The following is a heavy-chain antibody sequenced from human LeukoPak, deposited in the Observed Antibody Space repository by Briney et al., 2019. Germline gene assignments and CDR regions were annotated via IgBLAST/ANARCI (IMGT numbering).Heavy chain of an antibody. D-gene: IGHD3-16*01. J-gene: IGHJ6*02. V-gene: IGHV3-53*01. CDR3: ARGLVDGYYYYYGMDV. Sequence: GGSLRLSCAASGFTVSSNYMSWVRQAPGKGLEWVSVIYSGGSTYYADSVKGRFAISRDNSKNTLYLQMNSLRAEDTAVYYCARGLVDGYYYYYGMDVWGQGTTVTVSS. CDR1: GFTVSSNY. CDR2: IYSGGST.